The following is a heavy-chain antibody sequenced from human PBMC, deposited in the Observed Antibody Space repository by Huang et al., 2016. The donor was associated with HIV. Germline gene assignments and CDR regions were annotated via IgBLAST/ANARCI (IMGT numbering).Heavy chain of an antibody. V-gene: IGHV4-59*11. CDR1: GGSISTHY. J-gene: IGHJ4*02. CDR3: ARDHHDFWRGYRRMYFFDH. D-gene: IGHD3-3*01. CDR2: IDYSGST. Sequence: QVQLQESGPGLVKPSEPLSLTCTVSGGSISTHYWSWIRQPPGKGLEWIGSIDYSGSTNYSPSLKSRVTILLDTSKNQFSLRVNSVTAADTAMYYCARDHHDFWRGYRRMYFFDHWGQGTLVTVSS.